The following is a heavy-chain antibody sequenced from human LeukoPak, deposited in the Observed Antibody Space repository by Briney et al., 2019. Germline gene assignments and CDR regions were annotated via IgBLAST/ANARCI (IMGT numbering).Heavy chain of an antibody. CDR2: ISYDGTKE. D-gene: IGHD2/OR15-2a*01. Sequence: PGGSLRLSCVASGFTFRSNAVHWIRQAPGKGLQWVAVISYDGTKEYYVDSVRGRFTISRDNSKNTLYLQMNSLRDDDTAVYYCANGDANFGEYFDYWGQGTLVTVSS. CDR1: GFTFRSNA. CDR3: ANGDANFGEYFDY. J-gene: IGHJ4*02. V-gene: IGHV3-30*18.